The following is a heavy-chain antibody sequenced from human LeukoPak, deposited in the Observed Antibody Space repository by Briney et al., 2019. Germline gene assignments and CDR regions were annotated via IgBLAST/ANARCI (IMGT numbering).Heavy chain of an antibody. V-gene: IGHV3-23*01. CDR3: ATHYYDSSGYSMPGVLNGMDV. CDR1: GFILSTYT. J-gene: IGHJ6*02. CDR2: ISGSGGST. D-gene: IGHD3-22*01. Sequence: GGSLRLSCAGSGFILSTYTMNWVRQAPGKGLEWVSAISGSGGSTYYADSVKGRFTISRDNSKNTLYLQMNSLRAEDTAVYYCATHYYDSSGYSMPGVLNGMDVWGQGTTVTVSS.